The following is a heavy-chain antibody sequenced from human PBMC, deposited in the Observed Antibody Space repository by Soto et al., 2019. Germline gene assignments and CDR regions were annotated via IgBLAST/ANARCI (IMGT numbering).Heavy chain of an antibody. Sequence: GESLKISCKGSGYSFTSYWIGWVRQMPGKGLEWMGIIYPGDSDTRYSPSFQGQVTISADKSISTAYLQWSSLKASDTAMHYCARRSDILTGYSQNWFDPWGQGTLVTVPQ. CDR2: IYPGDSDT. CDR1: GYSFTSYW. D-gene: IGHD3-9*01. V-gene: IGHV5-51*01. J-gene: IGHJ5*02. CDR3: ARRSDILTGYSQNWFDP.